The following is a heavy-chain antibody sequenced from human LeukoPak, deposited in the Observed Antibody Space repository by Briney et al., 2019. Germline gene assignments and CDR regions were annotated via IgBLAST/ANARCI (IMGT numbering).Heavy chain of an antibody. J-gene: IGHJ5*02. Sequence: SQTLSLTCTVSGGSISSGSYYWSWIRQPAGKGLEWIGPIYTSGSTNYNPSLKSRVTISVDTSKNQFSLKLSSVTAADTAVYYCARDGGMSGWFDPWGQGTLVTVSS. CDR1: GGSISSGSYY. V-gene: IGHV4-61*02. CDR2: IYTSGST. D-gene: IGHD3-3*01. CDR3: ARDGGMSGWFDP.